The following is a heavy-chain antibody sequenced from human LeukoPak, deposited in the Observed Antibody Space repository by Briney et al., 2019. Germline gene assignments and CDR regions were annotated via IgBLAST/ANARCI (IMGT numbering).Heavy chain of an antibody. V-gene: IGHV3-23*01. D-gene: IGHD3-10*01. Sequence: GGSLRLSCAASGFTFSSYAMSWVRQAPGKGLEWVSAISGSGGSTYYADSVKGRFTISRDNSKNTLYLQMNSLRAEDTAVYYCAKTVDGLLCFGALSADYWGQGTLVTVSS. CDR1: GFTFSSYA. CDR3: AKTVDGLLCFGALSADY. CDR2: ISGSGGST. J-gene: IGHJ4*02.